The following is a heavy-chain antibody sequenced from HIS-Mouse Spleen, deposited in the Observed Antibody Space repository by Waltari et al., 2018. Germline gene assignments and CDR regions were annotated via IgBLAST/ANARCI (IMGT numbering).Heavy chain of an antibody. CDR2: INPNSGGT. J-gene: IGHJ5*02. CDR3: ARGIVVVTAILEPFDP. CDR1: GYTFPGYY. D-gene: IGHD2-21*02. Sequence: VQLVQSGAEVKKPGASVKVSCKASGYTFPGYYMHWVRQSPGQGLEWMGWINPNSGGTNYAQKFQGRVTMTRDTSISTAYMELSRLRSDDTAVYYCARGIVVVTAILEPFDPWGQGTLVTVSS. V-gene: IGHV1-2*02.